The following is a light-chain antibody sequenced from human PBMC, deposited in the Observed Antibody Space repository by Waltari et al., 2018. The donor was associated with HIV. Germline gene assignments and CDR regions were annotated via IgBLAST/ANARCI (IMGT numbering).Light chain of an antibody. CDR3: AAWHDSLNGSWV. CDR2: SNN. Sequence: QSVLTPPPSASGTPGQRGTISCSGSSSQLGSNTLNLYQQLPGTAPKLLIYSNNQRPSGVPDRFSGSKSGTSASLAISGLQSEDEADYYCAAWHDSLNGSWVFGGGTKLTVL. V-gene: IGLV1-44*01. CDR1: SSQLGSNT. J-gene: IGLJ3*02.